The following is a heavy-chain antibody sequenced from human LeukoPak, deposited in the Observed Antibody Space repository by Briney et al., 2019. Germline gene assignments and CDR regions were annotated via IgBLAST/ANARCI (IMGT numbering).Heavy chain of an antibody. CDR2: ISSSGSTI. J-gene: IGHJ4*02. CDR3: ARDTAMAKNDY. D-gene: IGHD5-18*01. V-gene: IGHV3-11*04. Sequence: GGSLRLSCAASGFTFSDYYMSWIRQAPGKGLEWVSYISSSGSTIYYADSVKGRFTISRDNAKNSLYLQMNSLRAEGTAVYYCARDTAMAKNDYWGQGTLVTVSS. CDR1: GFTFSDYY.